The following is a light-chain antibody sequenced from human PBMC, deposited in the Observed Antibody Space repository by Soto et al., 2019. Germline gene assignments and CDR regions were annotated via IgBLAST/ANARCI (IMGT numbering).Light chain of an antibody. V-gene: IGKV3-20*01. J-gene: IGKJ2*01. Sequence: EIVLTQSPGTLSLSPGERATLSCRASQTISNTFLAWYQQRPGQAPRLLIYGASSRATGIPDRFSGSGFGTDFTLTISRLEPEDFAVYYCQQYGSSLPYTFGQGTKVDIK. CDR3: QQYGSSLPYT. CDR1: QTISNTF. CDR2: GAS.